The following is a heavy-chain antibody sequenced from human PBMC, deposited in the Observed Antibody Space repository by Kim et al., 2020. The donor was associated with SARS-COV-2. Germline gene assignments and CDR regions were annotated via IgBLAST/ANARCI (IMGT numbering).Heavy chain of an antibody. CDR3: ATGGQRGSYFYR. D-gene: IGHD3-9*01. CDR2: ITSKKDGETT. CDR1: GFTFSNVW. J-gene: IGHJ5*02. V-gene: IGHV3-15*01. Sequence: GGSLRLSCAASGFTFSNVWMHWVRQATGRGPEWGGRITSKKDGETTDYGAPVKGRVTISRDDSKTTVHLQMNSLNTEATAVYYCATGGQRGSYFYRWGQGTLVTVSS.